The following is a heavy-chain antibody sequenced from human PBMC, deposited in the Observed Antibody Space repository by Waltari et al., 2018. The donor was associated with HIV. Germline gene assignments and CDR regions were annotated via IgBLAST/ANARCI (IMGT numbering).Heavy chain of an antibody. CDR3: ARWTGTYYDS. CDR1: GVSVTTNY. Sequence: EVQLVESGGGLIQPGGSLSLSCVASGVSVTTNYMSWVRQAPGKGLEWVSMAYNDGTTHYADSVRGRFSIARDNSQNTLFLQMNSLRVDDMAVYYCARWTGTYYDSWGQGTLVTVSS. J-gene: IGHJ4*02. V-gene: IGHV3-53*01. D-gene: IGHD3-10*01. CDR2: AYNDGTT.